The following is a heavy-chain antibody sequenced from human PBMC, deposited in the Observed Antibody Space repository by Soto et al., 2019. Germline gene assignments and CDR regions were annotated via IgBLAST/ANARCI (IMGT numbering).Heavy chain of an antibody. CDR1: GGTFSSYA. J-gene: IGHJ3*01. Sequence: ASVKVSCKASGGTFSSYAISWVRQAPGQGLEWMGGIIPIFGTANYAQKFQGRVTITADESTSTAYMELSSLRSEDTAVYYCARYRLWSSGYYPKDAFDVWGQGTMVTVSS. D-gene: IGHD3-22*01. V-gene: IGHV1-69*13. CDR3: ARYRLWSSGYYPKDAFDV. CDR2: IIPIFGTA.